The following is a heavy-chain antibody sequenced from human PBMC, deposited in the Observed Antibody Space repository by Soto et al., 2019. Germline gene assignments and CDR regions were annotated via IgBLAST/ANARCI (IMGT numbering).Heavy chain of an antibody. V-gene: IGHV3-11*01. CDR3: ATLTAPSDY. D-gene: IGHD2-21*02. Sequence: QVQLVESGGGLVKPGGSLRLSCVASGFTFRNYFMNWIRQAPGKGPEWLSYISSEESTVFYADSVKGRFTTSRDNAKNSVYLQMNSLRAEDTAVYYCATLTAPSDYWGQGSLVTVSS. CDR1: GFTFRNYF. CDR2: ISSEESTV. J-gene: IGHJ4*02.